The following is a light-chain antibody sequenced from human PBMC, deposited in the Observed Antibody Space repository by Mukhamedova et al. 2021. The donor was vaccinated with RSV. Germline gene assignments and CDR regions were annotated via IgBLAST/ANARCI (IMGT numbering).Light chain of an antibody. V-gene: IGKV3-20*01. CDR3: QKFGDSPLIT. CDR2: AAN. Sequence: QSISSSYLAWYQQQSGQAPRLLIYAANTRATGIPHRFSGSGSGTDFNLTIHALEPEDFALYYCQKFGDSPLITFGQGTRLELQ. CDR1: QSISSSY. J-gene: IGKJ5*01.